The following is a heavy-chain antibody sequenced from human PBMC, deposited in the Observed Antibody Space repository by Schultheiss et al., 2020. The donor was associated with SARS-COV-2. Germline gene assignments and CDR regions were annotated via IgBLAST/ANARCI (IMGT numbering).Heavy chain of an antibody. Sequence: GGSLRLSCAASRFAVSSNYMTWVRQAPGKGLEWVSVIYIGGATYYADSVKGRFTLSRDNAKNSLYLQMNSLRAEDTAVYYCARGVVVVPDAFDIWGQGTMVTVSS. CDR2: IYIGGAT. V-gene: IGHV3-66*01. D-gene: IGHD2-2*01. CDR1: RFAVSSNY. CDR3: ARGVVVVPDAFDI. J-gene: IGHJ3*02.